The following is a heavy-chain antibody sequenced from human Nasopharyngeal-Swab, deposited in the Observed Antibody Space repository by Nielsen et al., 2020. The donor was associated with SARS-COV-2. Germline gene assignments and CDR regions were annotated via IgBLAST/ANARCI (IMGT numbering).Heavy chain of an antibody. CDR1: GFTFDDYA. V-gene: IGHV3-9*01. Sequence: GGSLRLSCAASGFTFDDYAMHWVRQAPGKGLEWVSGISWNSGSIGYADSVKGRFTISRDNAKNSLYLQMNSLRAEDTALYYCAKAPSIAAAVDYYYGMDVWGQGPRSPSP. CDR2: ISWNSGSI. J-gene: IGHJ6*02. D-gene: IGHD6-13*01. CDR3: AKAPSIAAAVDYYYGMDV.